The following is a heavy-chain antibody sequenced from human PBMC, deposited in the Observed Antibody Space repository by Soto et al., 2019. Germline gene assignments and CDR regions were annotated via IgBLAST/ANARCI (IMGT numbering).Heavy chain of an antibody. D-gene: IGHD6-13*01. CDR2: IGAGYGT. Sequence: EVQLLESGGGLVQPGGSLRLSCAASGFTFGSYAMSWVRQAPGKGLEWVSSIGAGYGTCYADSVKGRFTISRDNSKNTLYLQMNSLRAEDTAIYYCATPYSSSWFSPFDYWGQGSLVTVSS. J-gene: IGHJ4*02. V-gene: IGHV3-23*01. CDR3: ATPYSSSWFSPFDY. CDR1: GFTFGSYA.